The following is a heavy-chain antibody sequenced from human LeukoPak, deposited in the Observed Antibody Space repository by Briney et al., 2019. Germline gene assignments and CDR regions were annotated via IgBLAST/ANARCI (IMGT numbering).Heavy chain of an antibody. D-gene: IGHD5-12*01. CDR1: GFTFSGSG. V-gene: IGHV3-73*01. Sequence: PGGSLKLSCAASGFTFSGSGMHWVRQASGRGLEWPGRIRSESNRYATAYGTSVTGRFTISRDDSKSMSFLQMNGLKTEDTAVYYCTRHPEVLATDSYYYYFDVWGKGTTVTVSS. CDR3: TRHPEVLATDSYYYYFDV. CDR2: IRSESNRYAT. J-gene: IGHJ6*03.